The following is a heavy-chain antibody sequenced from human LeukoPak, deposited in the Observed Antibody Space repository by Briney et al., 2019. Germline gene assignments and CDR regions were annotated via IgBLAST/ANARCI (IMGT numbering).Heavy chain of an antibody. CDR2: IYYSGST. J-gene: IGHJ6*02. CDR3: ARGEVAVAGYYYYGMDV. CDR1: GGSIGSYY. D-gene: IGHD6-19*01. Sequence: SETLSLTCTVSGGSIGSYYWSWIRQPPGKGLEWIGYIYYSGSTNYNPSLKSRVTISVDTSRNQFSLKLSSVTAADTAVYYCARGEVAVAGYYYYGMDVWGQGTTVTVSS. V-gene: IGHV4-59*01.